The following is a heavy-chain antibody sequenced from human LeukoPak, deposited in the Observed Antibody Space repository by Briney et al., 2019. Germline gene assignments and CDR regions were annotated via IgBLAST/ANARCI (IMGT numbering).Heavy chain of an antibody. D-gene: IGHD3-22*01. CDR3: ARGHYDSSGYYSRYYYYYYMDV. V-gene: IGHV1-18*01. J-gene: IGHJ6*03. CDR1: GYTFTIYG. Sequence: AAVKVSCKASGYTFTIYGISWVGQTPGQGLEWMGWISAYNGNTNYAQKLQSRVTITTDTSTSTAYMELRSLRSDDTAVYYCARGHYDSSGYYSRYYYYYYMDVWGKGTTVTVSS. CDR2: ISAYNGNT.